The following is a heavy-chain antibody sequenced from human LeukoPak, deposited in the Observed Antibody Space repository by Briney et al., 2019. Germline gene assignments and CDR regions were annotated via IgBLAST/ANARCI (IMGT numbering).Heavy chain of an antibody. Sequence: SETLSLTCTVSGGSISSSTYYWGWIRQPPGKGLEWIGSMYYSSGNTYYNPSLKSRVTISVDTSKNQFSLKLSSVTAADTAVYYCARGRGEGRGIAMVRGVRAPSYNWFDPRGHGTQVTVSS. J-gene: IGHJ5*02. CDR3: ARGRGEGRGIAMVRGVRAPSYNWFDP. CDR1: GGSISSSTYY. D-gene: IGHD3-10*01. V-gene: IGHV4-39*07. CDR2: MYYSSGNT.